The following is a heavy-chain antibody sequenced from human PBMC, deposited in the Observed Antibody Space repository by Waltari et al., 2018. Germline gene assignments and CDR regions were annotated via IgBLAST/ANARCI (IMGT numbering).Heavy chain of an antibody. CDR3: ASGSSSTSCYDDAFDI. V-gene: IGHV4-31*03. D-gene: IGHD2-2*01. J-gene: IGHJ3*02. CDR1: GGSISSGGYY. Sequence: QVQLQESGPGLVKPSQTLSLTCTVSGGSISSGGYYWSWIRQTPGKGLEWIGYIYYSGSTYYNPSLKSRVTISVDTSKNQFSLKLSSVTAADTAVYYCASGSSSTSCYDDAFDIWGQGTMVTVSS. CDR2: IYYSGST.